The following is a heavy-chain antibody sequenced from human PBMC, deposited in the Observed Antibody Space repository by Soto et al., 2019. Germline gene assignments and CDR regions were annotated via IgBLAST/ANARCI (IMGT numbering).Heavy chain of an antibody. D-gene: IGHD5-12*01. J-gene: IGHJ6*02. CDR2: ISYDGSNK. CDR3: ARSYSGYYYYYGMDV. V-gene: IGHV3-30*03. Sequence: QVQLVESGGGVVQPGRSLRLSCAASGFTFSSYGMHWVRQAPGKGLEWVAVISYDGSNKYYADSVKGRFTISRDNSTXTLYLQMNSLRAEDTAVYYCARSYSGYYYYYGMDVWGQGTTVTVSS. CDR1: GFTFSSYG.